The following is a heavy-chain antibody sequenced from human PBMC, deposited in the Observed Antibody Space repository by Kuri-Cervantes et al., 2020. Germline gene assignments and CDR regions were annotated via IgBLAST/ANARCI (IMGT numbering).Heavy chain of an antibody. J-gene: IGHJ6*03. CDR2: IYYSGST. V-gene: IGHV4-61*05. CDR3: ARLQAARYYHYYYYMDV. CDR1: GGSISSSYY. Sequence: SETLSLTCSVSGGSISSSYYCGWIRQPPGKGLEWIGYIYYSGSTNYNPSLRSRVTISVDTSKNQFSLKLSSVTAADTAVYYCARLQAARYYHYYYYMDVWGKGTTVTVSS. D-gene: IGHD2-2*01.